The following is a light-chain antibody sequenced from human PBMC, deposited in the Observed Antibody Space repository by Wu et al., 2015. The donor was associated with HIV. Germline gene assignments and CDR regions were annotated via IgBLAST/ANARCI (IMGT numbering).Light chain of an antibody. CDR2: NAS. Sequence: IVLTQSPATLSLSPGERATLSCRASQSVSSYLAWFQQTPGQAPRLLIYNASNRAPGIPTRFSGSGSGTDFTLTISRLEPEDFAVYYCQQYGSSPPLTFGGGTKVEIK. CDR1: QSVSSY. V-gene: IGKV3-20*01. J-gene: IGKJ4*01. CDR3: QQYGSSPPLT.